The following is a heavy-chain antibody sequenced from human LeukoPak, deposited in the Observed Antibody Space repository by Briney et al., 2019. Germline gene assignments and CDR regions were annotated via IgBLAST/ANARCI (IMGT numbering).Heavy chain of an antibody. CDR2: TYYSGTT. CDR1: GYSVSSSGYY. D-gene: IGHD6-13*01. V-gene: IGHV4-39*07. Sequence: SETLSLTCIVSGYSVSSSGYYWGWIRQPPGKGLEWIGNTYYSGTTYYNPSLKSRVTISLDTSKNQFSLKLSSVTAADTAVYYCARNIAAAGDFDYWGQGTLVTVSS. CDR3: ARNIAAAGDFDY. J-gene: IGHJ4*02.